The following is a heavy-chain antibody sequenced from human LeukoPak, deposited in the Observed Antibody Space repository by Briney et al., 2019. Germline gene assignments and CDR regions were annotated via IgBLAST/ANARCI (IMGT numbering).Heavy chain of an antibody. CDR1: GFTFTNAW. V-gene: IGHV3-15*07. D-gene: IGHD2-21*02. J-gene: IGHJ4*02. Sequence: GGSLRLSCVASGFTFTNAWMNWVRQAPGKGLEWVGHIKSKTDGGTTDHAAPVKGRFTISRDDSKNTLYLQMNSLKTEDTAVYYCTTVCCGGDSAHYWGQGTLVTVSS. CDR3: TTVCCGGDSAHY. CDR2: IKSKTDGGTT.